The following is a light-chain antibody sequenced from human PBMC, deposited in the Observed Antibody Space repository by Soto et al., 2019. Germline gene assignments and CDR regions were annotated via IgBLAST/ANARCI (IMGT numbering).Light chain of an antibody. CDR3: SSYAGTHIV. CDR1: SSDVGGYNY. CDR2: DVS. V-gene: IGLV2-8*01. Sequence: ALTQPPSASGSPGQSVAISCTGTSSDVGGYNYVSWYQQHPGKAPKLMIYDVSKRPSGVPDRFSGSKSGNTASLTVSGLQAEDEAEYYCSSYAGTHIVFGTGTKLTVL. J-gene: IGLJ1*01.